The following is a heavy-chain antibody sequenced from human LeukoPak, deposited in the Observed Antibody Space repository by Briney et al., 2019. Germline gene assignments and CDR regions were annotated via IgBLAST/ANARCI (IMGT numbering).Heavy chain of an antibody. V-gene: IGHV1-2*02. CDR2: INPNSGGT. D-gene: IGHD3-10*01. CDR3: ARSREIWFGELWPFDI. J-gene: IGHJ3*02. Sequence: ASVKVSCKASGYTFTGYYMHWVRQAPGQGLEWMGWINPNSGGTNYAQKFQGRVTMTRDTSISTAYMELSRLRSDDTAVYYCARSREIWFGELWPFDIWGQGTMVTVSS. CDR1: GYTFTGYY.